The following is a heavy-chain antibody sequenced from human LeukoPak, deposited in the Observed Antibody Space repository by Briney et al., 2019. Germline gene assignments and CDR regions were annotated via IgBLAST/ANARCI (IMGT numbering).Heavy chain of an antibody. V-gene: IGHV3-64*01. CDR3: ARGRWGAFDI. Sequence: GGSLRLSCAASGFTFSSYAMHWVRQAPGKGLEYVSAISSNGGSTYYANSVKGRFTISRDNSKNTLYLQMGSLRAEDMAVYYCARGRWGAFDIWGQGTMVTVSS. J-gene: IGHJ3*02. D-gene: IGHD1-26*01. CDR1: GFTFSSYA. CDR2: ISSNGGST.